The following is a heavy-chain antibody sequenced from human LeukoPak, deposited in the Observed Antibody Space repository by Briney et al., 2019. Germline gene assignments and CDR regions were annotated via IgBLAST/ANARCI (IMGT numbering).Heavy chain of an antibody. CDR3: ARATSFDY. Sequence: GGSLRLSCVVSGLNFADYAMHWVRQPPGKGLEWVSYITISGSTIYYADSVKGRFTISRDNAKNSLFLQMNSLRAEDTAVYYCARATSFDYWGQGTLVTVSS. J-gene: IGHJ4*02. V-gene: IGHV3-48*03. CDR2: ITISGSTI. CDR1: GLNFADYA.